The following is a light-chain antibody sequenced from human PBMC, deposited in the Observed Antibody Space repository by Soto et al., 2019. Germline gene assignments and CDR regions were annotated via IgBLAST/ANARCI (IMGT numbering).Light chain of an antibody. Sequence: DIQMTQSPSSLSASVGDRVTITCRASQSISSYLNWYQQKPGKAPKLLIYAASTLESRVPARFSGSGSGTDFTLTISSLQPEDFATYYCQQSYNTPRTFGPGTKVDIK. CDR3: QQSYNTPRT. J-gene: IGKJ3*01. CDR2: AAS. V-gene: IGKV1-39*01. CDR1: QSISSY.